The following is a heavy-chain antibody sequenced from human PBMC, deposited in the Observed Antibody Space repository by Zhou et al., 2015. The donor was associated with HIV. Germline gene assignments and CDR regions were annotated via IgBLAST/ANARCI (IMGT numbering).Heavy chain of an antibody. CDR2: LIPPFGKV. D-gene: IGHD3-16*01. J-gene: IGHJ2*01. CDR1: GGTLSSYG. V-gene: IGHV1-69*12. Sequence: QVHLVQSGAEVKKPGSSVKVSCEASGGTLSSYGISWVRQAPGQGLEWMGGLIPPFGKVNSAQKFQGRVTITADESTSIAYMELSSLRSEDTAVYYCARSLGGSDDYWYFDLWGRGTLVTVSS. CDR3: ARSLGGSDDYWYFDL.